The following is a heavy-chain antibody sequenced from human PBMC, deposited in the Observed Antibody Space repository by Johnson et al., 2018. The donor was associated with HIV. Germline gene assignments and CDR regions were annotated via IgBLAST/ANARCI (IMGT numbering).Heavy chain of an antibody. CDR1: GFIFSNAW. Sequence: VQLVESGGGLVKREGSLRLSCAPSGFIFSNAWMSWVRQAPGKGLEWVGRIKSKTDGGTIDYAAPVKGRFTISGDDSKNTLYLQMNSLKTEDTAVYYCTTDRRALGYYYDSSEEGAFDIWGQGTMVTVSS. CDR2: IKSKTDGGTI. J-gene: IGHJ3*02. CDR3: TTDRRALGYYYDSSEEGAFDI. D-gene: IGHD3-22*01. V-gene: IGHV3-15*01.